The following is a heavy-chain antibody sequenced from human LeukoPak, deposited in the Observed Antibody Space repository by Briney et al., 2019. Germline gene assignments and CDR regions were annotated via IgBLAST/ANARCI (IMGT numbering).Heavy chain of an antibody. CDR3: ARARVADYYDSSGRLKSGMDV. D-gene: IGHD3-22*01. CDR2: ISSSSRAV. Sequence: PGGSLRLSCAASGFTFSSYAMSWVRQAPGKGLECVSYISSSSRAVYYADSVKGRFTISRDNAKNSLYLQMNSLRAEDTAVYYCARARVADYYDSSGRLKSGMDVWGQGTTVTVSS. V-gene: IGHV3-48*01. CDR1: GFTFSSYA. J-gene: IGHJ6*02.